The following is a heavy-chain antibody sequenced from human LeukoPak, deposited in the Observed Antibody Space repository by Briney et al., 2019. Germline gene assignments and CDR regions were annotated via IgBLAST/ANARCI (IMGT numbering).Heavy chain of an antibody. D-gene: IGHD4-17*01. Sequence: AGGSLRLSCAASGFNFNNAWMNWVGQAPGKGLEWGGRIKSKSDGGTTGNAAPVKGRFTISKDDSKNTLYLQMNSLKTEDTGIYYCTTGTLTSDYWGQGTLVTVSS. CDR2: IKSKSDGGTT. CDR1: GFNFNNAW. V-gene: IGHV3-15*01. J-gene: IGHJ4*02. CDR3: TTGTLTSDY.